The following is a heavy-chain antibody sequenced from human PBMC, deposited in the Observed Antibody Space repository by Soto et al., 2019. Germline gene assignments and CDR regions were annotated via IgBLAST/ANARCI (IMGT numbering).Heavy chain of an antibody. D-gene: IGHD1-20*01. CDR1: GFTFSSYA. V-gene: IGHV3-23*01. CDR3: AKGAGDNRLAPDY. CDR2: ISGSGGST. J-gene: IGHJ4*02. Sequence: GGSLRLSCAASGFTFSSYAMSWFRQAPGKGLEWVSVISGSGGSTYYADSVKGRFTISRDNSKNTLYLQMNSLRAEDTAVYYCAKGAGDNRLAPDYWGQGTLVTVSS.